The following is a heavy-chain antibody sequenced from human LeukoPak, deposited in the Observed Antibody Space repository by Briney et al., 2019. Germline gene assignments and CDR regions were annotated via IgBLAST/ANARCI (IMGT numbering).Heavy chain of an antibody. Sequence: GGSLRLSCAASGFTFSSCSMNWVRQAPGKGLEWVSAISGSGGSTYYADSVKGRFTISRDNSKNTLYLQMNSLRAEDTAVYYCAKDGYSSSWLSYYYYGMDVWGQGTTVTVSS. D-gene: IGHD6-13*01. V-gene: IGHV3-23*01. CDR2: ISGSGGST. J-gene: IGHJ6*02. CDR3: AKDGYSSSWLSYYYYGMDV. CDR1: GFTFSSCS.